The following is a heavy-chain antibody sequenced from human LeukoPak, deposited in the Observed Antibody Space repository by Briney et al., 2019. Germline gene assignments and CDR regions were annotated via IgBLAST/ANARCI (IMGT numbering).Heavy chain of an antibody. Sequence: SETLSLTCTVSGGSISSGSYYWSWIRQPAGKGLEWIGRIYTSGSTNYNPSLKSRVTISVDTSKNQFSLKLSSVTAADTAVYYCARVSVVTATAFDIWGQGTMVTVSS. D-gene: IGHD2-21*02. V-gene: IGHV4-61*02. CDR1: GGSISSGSYY. J-gene: IGHJ3*02. CDR2: IYTSGST. CDR3: ARVSVVTATAFDI.